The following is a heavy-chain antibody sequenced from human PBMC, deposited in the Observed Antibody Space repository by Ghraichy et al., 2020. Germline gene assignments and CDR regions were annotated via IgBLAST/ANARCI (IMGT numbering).Heavy chain of an antibody. Sequence: SETLSLTCTVSGDSLSSSRYFWAWIRQPPGKGLEYIGSVLYGGGAYYNPSLKSRVSISVDTSKNQFSLRLSSVTAADTAVFYCASRLRSGWYFDYWGQGSLVTVSS. CDR2: VLYGGGA. D-gene: IGHD6-19*01. J-gene: IGHJ4*02. V-gene: IGHV4-39*01. CDR3: ASRLRSGWYFDY. CDR1: GDSLSSSRYF.